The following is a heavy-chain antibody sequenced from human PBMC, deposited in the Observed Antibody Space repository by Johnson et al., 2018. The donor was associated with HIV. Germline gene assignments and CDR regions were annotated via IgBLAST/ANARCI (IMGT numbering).Heavy chain of an antibody. J-gene: IGHJ3*02. V-gene: IGHV3-20*04. Sequence: VQLVESGGGVVRPGGSLRFSCAASGFIFDDYGMNWVRQAPGKGLEWVSGINWDGGSTGYADSVKGRFTISRDNAKNCLYLQMNSLRVEDTDLYYCASGVTARAPLLIWGQGTMVTVSS. CDR1: GFIFDDYG. CDR3: ASGVTARAPLLI. D-gene: IGHD6-6*01. CDR2: INWDGGST.